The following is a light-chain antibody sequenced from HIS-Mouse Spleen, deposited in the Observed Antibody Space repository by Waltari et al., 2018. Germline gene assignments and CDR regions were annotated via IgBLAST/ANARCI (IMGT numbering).Light chain of an antibody. CDR2: DAS. V-gene: IGLV2-14*03. CDR3: SSYTSSSFNVV. J-gene: IGLJ2*01. CDR1: SSYVGGYNY. Sequence: QSALTQPASVSGSPGQSITISCTGTSSYVGGYNYVSWYQQHPGKAPKLMIYDASNRPSGVSNRFSGSKAGNTSSLTISGLQVEDEADYYCSSYTSSSFNVVFGGGTKLTVL.